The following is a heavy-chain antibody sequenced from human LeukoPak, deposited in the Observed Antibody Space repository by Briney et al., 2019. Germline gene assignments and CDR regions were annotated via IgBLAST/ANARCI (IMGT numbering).Heavy chain of an antibody. CDR2: ISWNGGFM. J-gene: IGHJ4*02. CDR3: AKVRGTYSSGFYFDS. D-gene: IGHD6-19*01. Sequence: PGRSLRLSCAASGVKVDAYALRCVRQPPGKGLEWLSLISWNGGFMDYADSVKGRFTISRDNVKNSLYLDMNSLRPEDTAFYYCAKVRGTYSSGFYFDSWGQGTLVTVSS. CDR1: GVKVDAYA. V-gene: IGHV3-9*01.